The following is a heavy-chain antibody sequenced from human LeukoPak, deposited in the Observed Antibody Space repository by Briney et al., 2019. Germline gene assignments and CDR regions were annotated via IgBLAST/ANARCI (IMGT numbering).Heavy chain of an antibody. J-gene: IGHJ2*01. D-gene: IGHD3-10*01. CDR2: LYSGGDT. V-gene: IGHV3-53*01. Sequence: SGGSLRLSCAASGFTVGTKYMNWVRQAPGKGLEWVSILYSGGDTYYADSVKGRFTISRDNSRNTLSLQMNSLRVEGTAVYYCARVGDHYHWYFDLWGRGTLVTVSS. CDR3: ARVGDHYHWYFDL. CDR1: GFTVGTKY.